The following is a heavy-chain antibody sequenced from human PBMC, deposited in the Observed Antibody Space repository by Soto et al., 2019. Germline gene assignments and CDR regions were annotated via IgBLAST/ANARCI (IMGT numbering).Heavy chain of an antibody. V-gene: IGHV1-69*01. Sequence: QVQLVQSGAEVKKPGSSVKVSCKASGGTLSRSAISWVRQAPGQGLEWMGGIIPIFGPAIYAQKFRGRVSIVADESTSAAYMAMSSMRSEDTAVYYCGTGSRWTKVEYWGQGTLVTVSS. CDR2: IIPIFGPA. CDR3: GTGSRWTKVEY. D-gene: IGHD6-13*01. J-gene: IGHJ4*02. CDR1: GGTLSRSA.